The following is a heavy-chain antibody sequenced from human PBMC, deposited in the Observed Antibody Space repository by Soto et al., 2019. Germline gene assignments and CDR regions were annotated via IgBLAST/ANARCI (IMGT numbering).Heavy chain of an antibody. CDR1: GDSVSSNSAA. CDR2: TYYRSKWYN. V-gene: IGHV6-1*01. CDR3: ARAGIAVAGTSYYYYGMDV. J-gene: IGHJ6*02. D-gene: IGHD6-19*01. Sequence: SPTLSLTCAISGDSVSSNSAAWNWIRQSPSRGLEWLGRTYYRSKWYNDYAVSVKSRITINPDTSKNQFSLQLNSVTPEDTAVYYCARAGIAVAGTSYYYYGMDVWGQGTTVTVSS.